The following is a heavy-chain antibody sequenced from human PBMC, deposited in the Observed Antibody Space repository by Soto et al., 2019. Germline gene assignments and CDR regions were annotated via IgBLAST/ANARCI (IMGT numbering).Heavy chain of an antibody. CDR2: IRSQSDGGSG. V-gene: IGHV3-15*07. CDR1: GFTFHNAW. CDR3: TTDSRTTVPEVVFDF. D-gene: IGHD4-17*01. Sequence: GGSLRLSCAASGFTFHNAWINWVRQPPGGGLEWVGRIRSQSDGGSGDYTAPVKGRFVVSRDDSKNMVYLQMNSLKIEDTDVYYCTTDSRTTVPEVVFDFWGHGTRVTGSS. J-gene: IGHJ4*01.